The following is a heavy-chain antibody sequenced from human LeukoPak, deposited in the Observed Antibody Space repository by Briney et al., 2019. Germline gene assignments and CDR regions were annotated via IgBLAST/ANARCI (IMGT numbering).Heavy chain of an antibody. CDR3: ARDRYYYDTSGPPLDI. CDR2: MYYTGST. V-gene: IGHV4-39*07. CDR1: GGAISSGSYY. D-gene: IGHD3-22*01. J-gene: IGHJ3*02. Sequence: SETLSLTCIVSGGAISSGSYYWGWIRQPPGKGLEWIGSMYYTGSTYNSPSLKSRVTMSVDTSKNQFSLRLSSVTAADTAVYYCARDRYYYDTSGPPLDIWGQGTMVTVSS.